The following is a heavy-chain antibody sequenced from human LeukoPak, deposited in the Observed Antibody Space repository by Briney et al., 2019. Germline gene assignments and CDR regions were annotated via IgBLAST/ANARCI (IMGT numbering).Heavy chain of an antibody. Sequence: GGSLRLSCAASEFTFSTYGMHWVRQAPGKGLEWVALIWYDGSKAYYADSVKGRFTISRDNSRNTLYLQMNSLRAEDTAVYYCTRGVGYQYYFDYWGQGTLVTVSS. CDR2: IWYDGSKA. D-gene: IGHD2-15*01. CDR1: EFTFSTYG. J-gene: IGHJ4*02. V-gene: IGHV3-33*01. CDR3: TRGVGYQYYFDY.